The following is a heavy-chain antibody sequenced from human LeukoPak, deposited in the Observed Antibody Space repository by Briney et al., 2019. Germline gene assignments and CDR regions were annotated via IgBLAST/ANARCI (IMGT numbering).Heavy chain of an antibody. CDR1: GFTFSSYE. CDR2: IYYSGST. CDR3: ARLLRWELIDY. J-gene: IGHJ4*02. D-gene: IGHD1-26*01. V-gene: IGHV4-39*01. Sequence: GSLRLSCAASGFTFSSYEMNWVRQAPGKGLEWIGSIYYSGSTYYNPSLKSRVTISVDTSKNQFSLKLSSVTAADTAVYYCARLLRWELIDYWGQGTLVTVSS.